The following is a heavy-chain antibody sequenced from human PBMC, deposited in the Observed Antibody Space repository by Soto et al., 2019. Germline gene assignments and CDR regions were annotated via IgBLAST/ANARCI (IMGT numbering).Heavy chain of an antibody. V-gene: IGHV3-20*01. CDR3: ARVGRETNYYYYYMDV. Sequence: RAGGSLRLSCAASGFTFDDYGMSWVRQAPGKGLEWVSGINWNGGSTGYADSVKGRFTISRDNAKNSLYLQMNSLRAEDTALYHCARVGRETNYYYYYMDVWGKGTTVTVSS. D-gene: IGHD1-26*01. J-gene: IGHJ6*03. CDR2: INWNGGST. CDR1: GFTFDDYG.